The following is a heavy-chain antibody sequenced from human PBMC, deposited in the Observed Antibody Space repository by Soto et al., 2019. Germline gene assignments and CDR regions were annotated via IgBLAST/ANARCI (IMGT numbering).Heavy chain of an antibody. Sequence: QVQLQESGPGLVKPSETLSLTCTVSAVSISSDYWSWVRQPPGKGLEWIGYIYYSGSTNYNPSLKSRLTISLDTSKNQCPLKLSSVTAADTAMYYCAREGTSTTSSGMDYWGQGTLVTVSS. D-gene: IGHD6-6*01. V-gene: IGHV4-59*01. CDR3: AREGTSTTSSGMDY. J-gene: IGHJ4*02. CDR2: IYYSGST. CDR1: AVSISSDY.